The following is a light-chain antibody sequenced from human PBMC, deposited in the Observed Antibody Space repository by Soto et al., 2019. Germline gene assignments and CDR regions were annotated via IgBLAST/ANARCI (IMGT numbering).Light chain of an antibody. Sequence: QSALTQPPSVSGSPGQSITISCTGTSSDVGGYNYVSWYQQHPGKAPKLMIYEVSNRPSGVSNRFSGSKSGNTASLTISGLQAEDEADYYCSSYTSSSTRGVFGTGTKVTVL. CDR3: SSYTSSSTRGV. CDR2: EVS. V-gene: IGLV2-14*01. CDR1: SSDVGGYNY. J-gene: IGLJ1*01.